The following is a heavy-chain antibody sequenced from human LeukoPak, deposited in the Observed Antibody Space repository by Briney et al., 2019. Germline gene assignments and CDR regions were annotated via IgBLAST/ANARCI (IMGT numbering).Heavy chain of an antibody. V-gene: IGHV4-59*01. J-gene: IGHJ4*02. D-gene: IGHD6-19*01. CDR1: GGSISSNY. Sequence: SETLSLTCTVSGGSISSNYWSWIRQPPGKGLEWIGYIYYSGSTNYNPSLKSRVTISVDTSRNQFSLKLTSVTAADTAVYYCGRGYGPNSSGWDSWGQGTLVTVSS. CDR3: GRGYGPNSSGWDS. CDR2: IYYSGST.